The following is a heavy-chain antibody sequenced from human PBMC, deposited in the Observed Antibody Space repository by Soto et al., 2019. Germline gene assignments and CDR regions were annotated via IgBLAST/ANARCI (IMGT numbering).Heavy chain of an antibody. J-gene: IGHJ4*02. CDR1: GFTFSRHG. D-gene: IGHD6-25*01. Sequence: HLGGSLRLSCAGSGFTFSRHGMHWVRQAPGKGLEWVAIIWYDGSNEYYADSVKGRFTISRDNSKNTLYLQMSSLRVDDTAVYYCARDYTSTGYGLVYWGQGALVTVSS. CDR3: ARDYTSTGYGLVY. CDR2: IWYDGSNE. V-gene: IGHV3-33*01.